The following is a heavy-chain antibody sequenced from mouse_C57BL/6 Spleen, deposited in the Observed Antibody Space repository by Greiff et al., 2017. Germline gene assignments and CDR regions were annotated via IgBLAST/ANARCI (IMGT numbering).Heavy chain of an antibody. CDR1: GYTFTSYD. Sequence: VQLVESGPELVKPGASVKLSCKASGYTFTSYDINWVKQRPGQGLEWIGWIYPRDGSTKYNEKFKGKATLTVDTSSSTAYMDLHSLTSEDSAVYFCARSIWLRQEGHYFDYWGQGTTLTVSS. J-gene: IGHJ2*01. CDR2: IYPRDGST. D-gene: IGHD2-2*01. CDR3: ARSIWLRQEGHYFDY. V-gene: IGHV1-85*01.